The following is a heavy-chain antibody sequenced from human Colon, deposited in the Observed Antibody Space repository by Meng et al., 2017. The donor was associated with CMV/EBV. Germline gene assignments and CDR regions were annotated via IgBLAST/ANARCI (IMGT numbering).Heavy chain of an antibody. J-gene: IGHJ4*02. V-gene: IGHV3-7*01. CDR2: IKQDGSEN. CDR3: ARDFEWTFDY. D-gene: IGHD3-3*01. Sequence: GGSLRLSCAASGFTFSNYWMSWVRQAPGKGLEWVANIKQDGSENYYVDSVKGRFTISRDNSKSTLYLQMNSLRTEDTAVYYCARDFEWTFDYWGQGTMVTVSS. CDR1: GFTFSNYW.